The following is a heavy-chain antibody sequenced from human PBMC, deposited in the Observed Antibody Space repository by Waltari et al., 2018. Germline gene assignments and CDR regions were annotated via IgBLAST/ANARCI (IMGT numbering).Heavy chain of an antibody. V-gene: IGHV3-30*02. CDR3: AKDLGETPFDY. CDR2: IRYDGSNK. Sequence: QVQLVESGGGVVQPGGSLRLSCAASGFTFSSYGMHWVRQAPGKGLEWVAFIRYDGSNKYYADSVKGRFTISRDNSKNTLYLQMNSLRAEDTAVYYCAKDLGETPFDYWGQGTLVTVSS. CDR1: GFTFSSYG. J-gene: IGHJ4*02.